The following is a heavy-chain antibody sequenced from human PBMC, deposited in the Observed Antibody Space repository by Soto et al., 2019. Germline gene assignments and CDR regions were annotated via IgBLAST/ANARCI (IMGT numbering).Heavy chain of an antibody. V-gene: IGHV3-21*01. CDR2: ISSSSSYI. J-gene: IGHJ5*02. Sequence: GGSLRLSCAASGFTFSSYSMNWVRQAPGKGLEWVSSISSSSSYIYYADSVKGRFTISRDNAKNSLYLQMNSLRAEDTAVYYCAREPVAGTFWFDPWGQGTLVTVSS. CDR1: GFTFSSYS. D-gene: IGHD6-19*01. CDR3: AREPVAGTFWFDP.